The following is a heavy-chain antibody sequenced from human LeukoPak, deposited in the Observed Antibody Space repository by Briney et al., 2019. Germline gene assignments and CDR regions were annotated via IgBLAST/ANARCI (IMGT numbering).Heavy chain of an antibody. CDR2: IYKIGTT. V-gene: IGHV4-59*02. CDR1: GDSVTGYF. J-gene: IGHJ4*02. D-gene: IGHD2-15*01. Sequence: SETLSLTCSVFGDSVTGYFLNWVRQPPGKGLEWIGHIYKIGTTNYNPSLKSRLTISADTSKNQFSLQLRSVTAADTAVYYCVIGVGWQPDYWGQGALVTVSS. CDR3: VIGVGWQPDY.